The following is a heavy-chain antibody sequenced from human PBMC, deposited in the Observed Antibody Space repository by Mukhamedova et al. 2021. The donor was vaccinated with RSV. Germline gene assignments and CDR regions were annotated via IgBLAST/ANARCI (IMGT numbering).Heavy chain of an antibody. J-gene: IGHJ4*02. D-gene: IGHD4-17*01. CDR2: ISAYNGNT. Sequence: GWMGWISAYNGNTNYAQKLQGRVTMTTDTSTSTAYMELRSLRSDDTAVYYCARDYMRVTVTDYYFDYWGQGTLVTVS. V-gene: IGHV1-18*01. CDR3: ARDYMRVTVTDYYFDY.